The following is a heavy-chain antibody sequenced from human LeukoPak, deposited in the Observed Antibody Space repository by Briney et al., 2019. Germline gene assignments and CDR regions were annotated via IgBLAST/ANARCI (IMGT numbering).Heavy chain of an antibody. Sequence: GGSLRLSCAASGFTFSSYWMSWVRQAPGKGLEWVANIKQDGSEKYYVDSVKGRFTISRDNAKNSLYLQMNSLRAEDTAVYYCARGTSYYDFWSGYYPNYYYYYMDVWDKGTTVTVSS. J-gene: IGHJ6*03. CDR1: GFTFSSYW. V-gene: IGHV3-7*01. CDR3: ARGTSYYDFWSGYYPNYYYYYMDV. D-gene: IGHD3-3*01. CDR2: IKQDGSEK.